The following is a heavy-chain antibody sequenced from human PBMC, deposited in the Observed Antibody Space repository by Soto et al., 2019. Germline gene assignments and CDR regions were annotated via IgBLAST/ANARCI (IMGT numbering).Heavy chain of an antibody. CDR2: ISAYNGNT. V-gene: IGHV1-18*01. D-gene: IGHD6-13*01. Sequence: ASVKVSCKASGYTFTSYGISWVRQAPGQGLEWMGWISAYNGNTNYAQKLQGRVTMTTDTSTSTAYMELRSLRSDDTAVYYCARDESIAAAGSGRSLDYWGQGTRVTVSS. CDR1: GYTFTSYG. CDR3: ARDESIAAAGSGRSLDY. J-gene: IGHJ4*02.